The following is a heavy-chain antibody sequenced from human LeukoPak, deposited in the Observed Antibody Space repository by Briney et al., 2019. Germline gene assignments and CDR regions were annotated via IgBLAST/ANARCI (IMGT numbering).Heavy chain of an antibody. D-gene: IGHD3-16*02. CDR2: ISWNSGSI. V-gene: IGHV3-9*01. CDR3: AKDLSGYPIRRPPYFDY. J-gene: IGHJ4*02. Sequence: GGSLRLSCAASGFTFDDYAMHWVRQAPGKGLGWVSGISWNSGSIGYADSVRGRFTISRDNAKNSLYLQMNSLRAEDTALYYRAKDLSGYPIRRPPYFDYWGQGTLVTVSS. CDR1: GFTFDDYA.